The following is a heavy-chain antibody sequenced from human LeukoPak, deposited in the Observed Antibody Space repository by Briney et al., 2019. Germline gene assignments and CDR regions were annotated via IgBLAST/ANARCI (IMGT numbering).Heavy chain of an antibody. CDR1: GYTLTELS. Sequence: ASVNVSFKVSGYTLTELSMHWVRQAPGKGLEWMGGFDPEDGETIYAQKFQGRVTMTEDTSTDTAYMELSSLRSEDTAVYYCAACITIFGVDYNWFDPWGQGTLVTVSS. J-gene: IGHJ5*02. CDR2: FDPEDGET. V-gene: IGHV1-24*01. CDR3: AACITIFGVDYNWFDP. D-gene: IGHD3-3*01.